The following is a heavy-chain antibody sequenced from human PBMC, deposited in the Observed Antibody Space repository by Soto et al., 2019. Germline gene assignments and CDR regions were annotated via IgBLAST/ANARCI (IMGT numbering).Heavy chain of an antibody. CDR1: GFTFSSYS. CDR2: ISSSSSYI. D-gene: IGHD2-2*01. V-gene: IGHV3-21*04. Sequence: GGSLRLSCAASGFTFSSYSMNWVRQAPGKGLEWVSSISSSSSYIYYADSVKGRFTISRDNSKNTLYLQMNSLRAEDTAVYYCAKDFASTFDYWGQGTLVTVSS. CDR3: AKDFASTFDY. J-gene: IGHJ4*02.